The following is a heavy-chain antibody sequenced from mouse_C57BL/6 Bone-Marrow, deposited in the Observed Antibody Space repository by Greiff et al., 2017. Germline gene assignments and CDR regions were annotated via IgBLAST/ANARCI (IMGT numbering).Heavy chain of an antibody. CDR3: AREAFITTVVAPFDY. Sequence: PGRGLEWIGRIDPNSGGTKYNEKFKSKATLTVDKPSSTAYMQLSSLTSEDSAVYYCAREAFITTVVAPFDYWGQGTTLTVSS. D-gene: IGHD1-1*01. CDR2: IDPNSGGT. J-gene: IGHJ2*01. V-gene: IGHV1-72*01.